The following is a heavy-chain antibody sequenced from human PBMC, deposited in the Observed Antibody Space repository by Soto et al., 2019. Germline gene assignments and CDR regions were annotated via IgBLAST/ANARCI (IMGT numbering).Heavy chain of an antibody. D-gene: IGHD3-3*01. J-gene: IGHJ4*02. V-gene: IGHV1-2*02. CDR1: GYTFTGYY. CDR2: INPTSGCT. CDR3: ARVGPRSGYYMLPYFDD. Sequence: ASVKVSCKASGYTFTGYYMHWVRQAPGHGLEWMGWINPTSGCTNYAQKFQGRVTMTRDTAISTAYMELSRLRSDDTAVYYCARVGPRSGYYMLPYFDDWGEGTLVTVSS.